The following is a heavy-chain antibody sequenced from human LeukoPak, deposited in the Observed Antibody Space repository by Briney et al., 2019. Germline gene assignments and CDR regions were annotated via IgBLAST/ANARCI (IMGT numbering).Heavy chain of an antibody. Sequence: ASVKVSCKASGYTFTSYAMNWVRQAPGQGLEWMGRIIPILGIANYAQKFQGRVTITADKSTSTAYMELSSLRSEDTAVYYCARGDTMVRGVNFDYWGQGTLVTVSS. D-gene: IGHD3-10*01. CDR2: IIPILGIA. V-gene: IGHV1-69*04. CDR1: GYTFTSYA. J-gene: IGHJ4*02. CDR3: ARGDTMVRGVNFDY.